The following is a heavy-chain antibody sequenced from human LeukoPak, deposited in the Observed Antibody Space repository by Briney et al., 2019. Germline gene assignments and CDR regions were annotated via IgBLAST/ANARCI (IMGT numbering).Heavy chain of an antibody. D-gene: IGHD3-9*01. V-gene: IGHV4-34*01. CDR3: ARGPTIDYDILTGYYYFDY. CDR2: INHSGTT. J-gene: IGHJ4*02. CDR1: RGSFSGYY. Sequence: SETLSLTCAVYRGSFSGYYWTWIRQSPGKGLEWIGEINHSGTTNYNPSLKSRVTISIDTSKNQFSLKLSSVTAADTAVYYCARGPTIDYDILTGYYYFDYWGQGTLVAVSS.